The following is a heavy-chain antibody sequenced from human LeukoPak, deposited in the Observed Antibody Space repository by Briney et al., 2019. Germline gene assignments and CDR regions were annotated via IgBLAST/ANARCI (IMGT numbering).Heavy chain of an antibody. D-gene: IGHD5-18*01. CDR1: GFTFSSYS. V-gene: IGHV3-21*04. CDR2: ISSSSSYI. CDR3: ARGPATAMVISVAYYFDY. Sequence: GGSLRLSCAASGFTFSSYSMSWVRQAPGKGLEWVSSISSSSSYIYYADSVKGRFTISRDNAKNSLYLQMNSLRAEDTAVYYCARGPATAMVISVAYYFDYWGQGTLVTVSS. J-gene: IGHJ4*02.